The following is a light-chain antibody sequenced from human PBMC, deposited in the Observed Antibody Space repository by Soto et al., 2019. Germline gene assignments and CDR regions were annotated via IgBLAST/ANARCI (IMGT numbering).Light chain of an antibody. Sequence: EIVITQSPATLSVSPGALATLSCRASKSVSSNLAWYQQKPGQAPRLLIYDASTRATGIPARFSGSGSGTEFTLTISSLESEDFAVYYCQQYDNWPRTFGQGTKVDIK. CDR3: QQYDNWPRT. CDR1: KSVSSN. J-gene: IGKJ1*01. V-gene: IGKV3-15*01. CDR2: DAS.